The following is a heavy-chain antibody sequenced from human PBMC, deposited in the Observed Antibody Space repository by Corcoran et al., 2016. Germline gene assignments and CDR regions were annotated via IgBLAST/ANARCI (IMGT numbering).Heavy chain of an antibody. CDR3: ARDYYDSSGYYTHYYYYGIDV. CDR2: IYTSGST. CDR1: GGSISSYY. Sequence: QVQLQESGPGLVKPSETLSLTCTVSGGSISSYYWSWIRQPAGKGLEWIGRIYTSGSTNYNPSLKSRVTMSVDTSKNQFSLKLSSVTAADTAVYYCARDYYDSSGYYTHYYYYGIDVWGQGTTVTVSS. V-gene: IGHV4-4*07. D-gene: IGHD3-22*01. J-gene: IGHJ6*02.